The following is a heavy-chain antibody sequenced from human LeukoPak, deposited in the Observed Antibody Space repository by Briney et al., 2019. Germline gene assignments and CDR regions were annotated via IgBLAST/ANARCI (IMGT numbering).Heavy chain of an antibody. CDR3: ARDTVWYYDSSGDAFDI. CDR1: GFTFSSYA. CDR2: ISSSGGST. V-gene: IGHV3-23*01. Sequence: GGSLRLSCAASGFTFSSYAMNWVRQAPGKGLEWVSGISSSGGSTYYADSVKGRFTISRDNSKNTLYLQMNSLRAEDTAVYYCARDTVWYYDSSGDAFDIWGQGTMVTVSS. D-gene: IGHD3-22*01. J-gene: IGHJ3*02.